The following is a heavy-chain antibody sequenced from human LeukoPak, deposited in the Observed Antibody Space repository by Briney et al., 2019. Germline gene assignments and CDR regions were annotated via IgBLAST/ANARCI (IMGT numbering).Heavy chain of an antibody. J-gene: IGHJ3*02. CDR3: ARRDRWGDAFDI. V-gene: IGHV4-59*08. D-gene: IGHD4-23*01. Sequence: SETLSLTCTVSGGSISTYYWNWIRQPPGKGLEWIAYFYYSGSTNYNPSLKSRVTISVDTSKNQFSLKLSSVTAADTAVYYCARRDRWGDAFDIWGQGTMVTVSS. CDR1: GGSISTYY. CDR2: FYYSGST.